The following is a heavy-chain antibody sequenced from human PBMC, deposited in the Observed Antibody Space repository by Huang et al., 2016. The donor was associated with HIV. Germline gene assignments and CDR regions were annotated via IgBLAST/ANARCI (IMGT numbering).Heavy chain of an antibody. Sequence: QVQLVESGGGVVQPGRSLGISCAASGFTLSGYGMPWVRQGPGKGLGWVAFISYNAKTKYYAESVKGRFSISRDNSKTAVYLQLNSLRLEDTAVYYCAKGGSAAAVLDFWGQGTLVTVSS. CDR2: ISYNAKTK. CDR1: GFTLSGYG. J-gene: IGHJ4*02. CDR3: AKGGSAAAVLDF. V-gene: IGHV3-30*18. D-gene: IGHD6-13*01.